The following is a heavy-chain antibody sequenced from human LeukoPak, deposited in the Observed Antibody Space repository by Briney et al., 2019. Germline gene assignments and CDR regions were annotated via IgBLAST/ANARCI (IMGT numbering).Heavy chain of an antibody. J-gene: IGHJ4*02. CDR3: ARTRSGAVAGPSGFDY. CDR1: GFTFSVAW. Sequence: GGSLRLSCVGSGFTFSVAWMSWVRQAPGKGLEWVSYISSSGSTIYYADSVKGRFTISRDNAKNSLYLQMNGLRAEDTAVYYCARTRSGAVAGPSGFDYWGQGTLVTVSS. D-gene: IGHD6-19*01. V-gene: IGHV3-11*04. CDR2: ISSSGSTI.